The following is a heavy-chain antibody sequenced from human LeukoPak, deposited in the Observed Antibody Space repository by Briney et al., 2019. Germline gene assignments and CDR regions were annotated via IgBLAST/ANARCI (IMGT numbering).Heavy chain of an antibody. D-gene: IGHD1/OR15-1a*01. CDR2: VYYTGIT. J-gene: IGHJ4*02. CDR3: ASQLGGTTFH. Sequence: SETLALTCTVSGXSINNYFGSWIRQPPGKGLEWIAYVYYTGITNYHPSLKSRVSISLDTSKNQFSLRLNSVTAAETAVYYCASQLGGTTFHWGQGTLITVSS. V-gene: IGHV4-59*01. CDR1: GXSINNYF.